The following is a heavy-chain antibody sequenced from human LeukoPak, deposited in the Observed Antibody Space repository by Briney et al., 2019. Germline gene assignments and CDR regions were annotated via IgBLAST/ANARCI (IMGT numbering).Heavy chain of an antibody. D-gene: IGHD2-2*01. V-gene: IGHV1-46*01. CDR1: GYIFTNYY. CDR3: ARAERYCSSTSCLAVGDDYYYMDV. J-gene: IGHJ6*03. CDR2: INPSGGST. Sequence: ASVKVSCKASGYIFTNYYMHWVRQAPGHGLEWMGTINPSGGSTTYAQKFQGRVTITTDESTSTAYMELSSLRSEDTAVYYCARAERYCSSTSCLAVGDDYYYMDVWGKGTTVTVSS.